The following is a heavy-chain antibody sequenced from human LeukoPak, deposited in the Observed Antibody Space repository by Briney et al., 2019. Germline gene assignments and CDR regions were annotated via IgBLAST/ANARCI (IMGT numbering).Heavy chain of an antibody. Sequence: GGSLRLSCAASGFTFSSYSMTWVRQAPGKGLEWVSGISGSGGSTYYADSVKGRFTISRDNSKKTLYLQMNSLTAEDTAVYYCAKDSCSGGSCYEDYWGQGTLVTVSP. CDR3: AKDSCSGGSCYEDY. CDR1: GFTFSSYS. CDR2: ISGSGGST. V-gene: IGHV3-23*01. D-gene: IGHD2-15*01. J-gene: IGHJ4*02.